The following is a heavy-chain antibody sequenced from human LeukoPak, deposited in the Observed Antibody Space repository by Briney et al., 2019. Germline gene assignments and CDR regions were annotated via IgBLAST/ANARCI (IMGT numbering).Heavy chain of an antibody. D-gene: IGHD1-26*01. CDR3: ARGPIVGATQGWFDP. CDR1: GGSISSGDYY. J-gene: IGHJ5*02. V-gene: IGHV4-30-4*01. CDR2: IYYSGST. Sequence: SETLSLNCTVSGGSISSGDYYWSWICQPPGKGLEWIGYIYYSGSTYYNPSLKSRVTISVDTSKNQFSLKLSSVTAADTAVYYCARGPIVGATQGWFDPWGQGTLVTVSS.